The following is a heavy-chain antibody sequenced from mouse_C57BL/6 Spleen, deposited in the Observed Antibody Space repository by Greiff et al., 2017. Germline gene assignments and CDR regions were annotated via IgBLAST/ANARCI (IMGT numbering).Heavy chain of an antibody. Sequence: QVQLQQPGAELVKPGASVKLSCKASGYTFTSYWMQWVKQRPGRGLEWIGRIVPHSGGTKYNEKFKSKATLTVDKPSSTAYMQLSSLTSEDSAVYYCAREDWGYWGQGTTLTVSS. CDR1: GYTFTSYW. D-gene: IGHD4-1*01. J-gene: IGHJ2*01. CDR3: AREDWGY. CDR2: IVPHSGGT. V-gene: IGHV1-72*01.